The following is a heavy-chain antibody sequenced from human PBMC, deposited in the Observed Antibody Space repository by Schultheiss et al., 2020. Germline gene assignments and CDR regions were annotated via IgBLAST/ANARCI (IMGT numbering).Heavy chain of an antibody. V-gene: IGHV3-21*01. Sequence: GESLKISCAASGFTFSSYGMHWVRQAPGKGLEWVSSISSSSSYIYYADSVKGRFTISRDNAKNSLYLQMNSLRAEDTAVYYCARLIAAAGTRYFDYWGQGTLVTVSS. J-gene: IGHJ4*02. CDR3: ARLIAAAGTRYFDY. CDR2: ISSSSSYI. D-gene: IGHD6-13*01. CDR1: GFTFSSYG.